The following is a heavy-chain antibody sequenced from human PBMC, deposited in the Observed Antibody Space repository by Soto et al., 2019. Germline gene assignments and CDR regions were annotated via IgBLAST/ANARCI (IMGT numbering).Heavy chain of an antibody. J-gene: IGHJ4*02. CDR3: ARVKGGLSFDY. V-gene: IGHV4-59*08. D-gene: IGHD3-16*01. CDR1: GGSISSYY. Sequence: SETLSLTCTVSGGSISSYYWSWIRQPPGKGLEWIGYIYYSGSTNYNPSLKSRVTISVDTSKNQFSLNLSSVTAADTAVYYCARVKGGLSFDYWGQGTLVTVSS. CDR2: IYYSGST.